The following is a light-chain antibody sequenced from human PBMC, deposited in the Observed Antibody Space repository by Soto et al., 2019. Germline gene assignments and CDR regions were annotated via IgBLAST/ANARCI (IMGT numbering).Light chain of an antibody. V-gene: IGKV3-20*01. CDR2: GAS. Sequence: EIVLTQSPGTLSLSPGERAALSCRASQSVGSSYLAWCQQKPGQAPRLLIYGASIRATDIPDRFSGSGSGTDFTLTISSLEPEDFAVYYCQQYGTSPPITFGQGTRLEIK. CDR1: QSVGSSY. CDR3: QQYGTSPPIT. J-gene: IGKJ5*01.